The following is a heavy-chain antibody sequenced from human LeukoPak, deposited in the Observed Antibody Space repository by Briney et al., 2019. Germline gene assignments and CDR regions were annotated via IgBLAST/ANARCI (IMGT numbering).Heavy chain of an antibody. V-gene: IGHV4-59*11. D-gene: IGHD2-15*01. J-gene: IGHJ3*02. CDR1: AVSISRHF. CDR2: VFSSGST. CDR3: ARVGCSGGTCYRSRGAFDI. Sequence: SETLSLTCNFSAVSISRHFWSWIRQTPEKGLEWLGYVFSSGSTNYNPSLKSRITISLDTSKHQFSLTLNSVTAADTAVYYCARVGCSGGTCYRSRGAFDIWGQGTMVTVSS.